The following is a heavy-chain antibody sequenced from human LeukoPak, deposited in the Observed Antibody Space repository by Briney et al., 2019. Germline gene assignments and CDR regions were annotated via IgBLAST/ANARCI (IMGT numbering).Heavy chain of an antibody. J-gene: IGHJ5*02. Sequence: GGSLRLSCAASGFTFSSYSMNWVRQAPGKGLEWVSSISSSSSYIYYADSVKGRFTISRDNSKNTMYLQMNRLRVEDTAVYFCARDRAVTQDWVKFDPWGQGTLVTVSS. D-gene: IGHD4-17*01. CDR2: ISSSSSYI. CDR3: ARDRAVTQDWVKFDP. CDR1: GFTFSSYS. V-gene: IGHV3-21*01.